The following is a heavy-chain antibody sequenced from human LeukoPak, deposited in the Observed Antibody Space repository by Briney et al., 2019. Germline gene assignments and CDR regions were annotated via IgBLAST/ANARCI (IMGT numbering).Heavy chain of an antibody. CDR1: GYTFTGYY. Sequence: GASVKVSCKASGYTFTGYYMHWVRQAPGQGLEWMGWINPNSGGTNYAQKFQGRVTMTRDTSISTAYMELSRLRPDDTAVYYCARVPSYDSSGYNFDYWGQGTLVTVSS. V-gene: IGHV1-2*02. CDR2: INPNSGGT. J-gene: IGHJ4*02. CDR3: ARVPSYDSSGYNFDY. D-gene: IGHD3-22*01.